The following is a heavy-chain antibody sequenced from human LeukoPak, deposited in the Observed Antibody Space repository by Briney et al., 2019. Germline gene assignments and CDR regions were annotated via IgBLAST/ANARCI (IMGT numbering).Heavy chain of an antibody. D-gene: IGHD3-16*01. CDR1: GYTFTSYG. V-gene: IGHV1-2*02. Sequence: ASVKVSCKASGYTFTSYGISWVRQAPGQGLEWMGWINPNSGGTNYAQKFQGRVTMTRDTSISTAYMELSRLRSDDTAVYYCARGGRGLYYFDYWGQGTLVTVSS. CDR3: ARGGRGLYYFDY. CDR2: INPNSGGT. J-gene: IGHJ4*02.